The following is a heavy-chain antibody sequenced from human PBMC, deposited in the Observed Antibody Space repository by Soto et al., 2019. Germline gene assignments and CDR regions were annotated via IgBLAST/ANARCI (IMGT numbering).Heavy chain of an antibody. V-gene: IGHV1-46*03. CDR1: GYTFTSYY. Sequence: ASVKVSCKASGYTFTSYYMHWVRQAPGQGLEWMGIINPSGGSTSYAQKFQGRVTMTRDTSTNTVYMELSSLRSEDTAVYYCAIAILYYDFWSGPRKKDAFDIWGQGTMVTVSS. J-gene: IGHJ3*02. CDR2: INPSGGST. CDR3: AIAILYYDFWSGPRKKDAFDI. D-gene: IGHD3-3*01.